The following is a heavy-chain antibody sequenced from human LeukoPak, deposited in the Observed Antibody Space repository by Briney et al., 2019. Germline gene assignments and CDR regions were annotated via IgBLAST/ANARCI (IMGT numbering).Heavy chain of an antibody. CDR2: IRQDGSAI. CDR3: ARNRGAGGGYFDY. V-gene: IGHV3-7*05. Sequence: GGSLRLSCAAPGFSFSNYWMSWVRQAPGKGLEWVANIRQDGSAISYVGSVKGRFTTSRDNAKNSLYLQMNSLRAEDTAVYYCARNRGAGGGYFDYWGQGALVTVSS. D-gene: IGHD3-16*01. CDR1: GFSFSNYW. J-gene: IGHJ4*02.